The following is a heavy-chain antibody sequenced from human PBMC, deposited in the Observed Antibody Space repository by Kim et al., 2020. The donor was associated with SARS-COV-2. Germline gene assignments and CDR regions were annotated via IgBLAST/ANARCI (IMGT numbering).Heavy chain of an antibody. V-gene: IGHV4-59*01. Sequence: PSLKGRVTISVDTSKNQFSLKLSSVTAADTAVYYCARVSVSYCYYGMDVWGQGTTVTVSS. CDR3: ARVSVSYCYYGMDV. J-gene: IGHJ6*02.